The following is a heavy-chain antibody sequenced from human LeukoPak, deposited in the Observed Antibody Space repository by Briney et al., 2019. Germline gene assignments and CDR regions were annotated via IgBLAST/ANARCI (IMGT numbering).Heavy chain of an antibody. V-gene: IGHV1-18*01. J-gene: IGHJ6*02. CDR3: ARPLYCSSTSCHTGGGMDV. CDR2: ISAYNGNT. Sequence: ASVKVSCKASGYTFTSYGISWVRQAPGQGLEWMGWISAYNGNTNYAQKLQGRVTMTTDTSTSTAYMELRSLRSDDTAVYYCARPLYCSSTSCHTGGGMDVWGQGTTVTVSS. D-gene: IGHD2-2*02. CDR1: GYTFTSYG.